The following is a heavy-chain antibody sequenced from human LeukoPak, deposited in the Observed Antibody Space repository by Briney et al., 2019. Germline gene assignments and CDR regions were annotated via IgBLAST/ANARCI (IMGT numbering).Heavy chain of an antibody. CDR3: ARGRNWFDP. V-gene: IGHV4-59*01. CDR2: IYYSGST. J-gene: IGHJ5*02. CDR1: GGSISNYY. Sequence: SETLSLTCTVSGGSISNYYWSWIRQPPGKGLEWIGYIYYSGSTNYNPSLKSRVTISVDTSKNQFSLKLSSLTAADTAVYYCARGRNWFDPWGQGTLVTVSS.